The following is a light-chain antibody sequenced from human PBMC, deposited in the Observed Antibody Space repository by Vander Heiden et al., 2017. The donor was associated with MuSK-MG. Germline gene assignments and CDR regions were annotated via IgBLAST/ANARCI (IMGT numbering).Light chain of an antibody. CDR3: QQDDCFSPSI. V-gene: IGKV1-5*03. CDR1: QSILTW. Sequence: DIQLTQSPSTLSASVGDRVTITCRASQSILTWLAWYQQKPGKAPKLLIYKASTLESGVPSRFSGSGYGTEFTLTISSRQPDDFAPYYCQQDDCFSPSIFGQGTKMDIK. J-gene: IGKJ2*01. CDR2: KAS.